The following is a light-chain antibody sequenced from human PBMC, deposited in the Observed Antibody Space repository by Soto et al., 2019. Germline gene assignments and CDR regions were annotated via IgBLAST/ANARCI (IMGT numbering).Light chain of an antibody. V-gene: IGLV2-23*03. CDR1: SSDVGSYNV. CDR3: CSYAGSNTFV. CDR2: AGS. Sequence: QSALTQPASVSGSPGQSITISCTGTSSDVGSYNVVSWYQQHPGKVPNLMIYAGSKRPSGVSDRFSGSKSGNTASLTISGLQAEDEADYYCCSYAGSNTFVFGGGTQLTVL. J-gene: IGLJ2*01.